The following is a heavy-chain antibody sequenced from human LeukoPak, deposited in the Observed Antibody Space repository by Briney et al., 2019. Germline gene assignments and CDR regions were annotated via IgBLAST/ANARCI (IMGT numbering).Heavy chain of an antibody. Sequence: KTSETLSLTRAVYGGSFSGYYWSWLRQPPGKGLEWIGEINHSGSTNYNPSLKSRVTISVDTSKNQFSLKLSSVTAADTAVYYCARGLPMITFGGVISPPYDYWGQGTLVTVSS. CDR1: GGSFSGYY. CDR3: ARGLPMITFGGVISPPYDY. D-gene: IGHD3-16*01. V-gene: IGHV4-34*01. J-gene: IGHJ4*02. CDR2: INHSGST.